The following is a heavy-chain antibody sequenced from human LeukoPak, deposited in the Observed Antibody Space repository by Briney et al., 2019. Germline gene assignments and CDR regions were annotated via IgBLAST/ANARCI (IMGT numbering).Heavy chain of an antibody. J-gene: IGHJ4*02. V-gene: IGHV3-23*01. CDR3: ARDLVYSSGWYYPDY. CDR1: GFTFSSYA. Sequence: GGSLRLSCAASGFTFSSYAMSWVRQAPGKGLEWVSAISGSGGSTYYADSVKGRFTISRDNSKNTLYLQMNSLRAEDTAVYYCARDLVYSSGWYYPDYWGQGTLVTVSS. D-gene: IGHD6-19*01. CDR2: ISGSGGST.